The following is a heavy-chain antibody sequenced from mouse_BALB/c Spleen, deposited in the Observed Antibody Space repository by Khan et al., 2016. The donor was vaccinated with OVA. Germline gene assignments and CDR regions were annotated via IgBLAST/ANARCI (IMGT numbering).Heavy chain of an antibody. CDR3: IREGAYYRSDGWFAY. V-gene: IGHV1-4*01. CDR2: INPSNNYT. D-gene: IGHD2-14*01. Sequence: LKQSGAELARPGASVKMSCKASGYTFTSYTIHWVRQRPGQALEWIGHINPSNNYTNYNQKFKDKAALIVDKSSTTAYMQLSSLTSEDSAVYYCIREGAYYRSDGWFAYRGQGTLVTGSA. J-gene: IGHJ3*01. CDR1: GYTFTSYT.